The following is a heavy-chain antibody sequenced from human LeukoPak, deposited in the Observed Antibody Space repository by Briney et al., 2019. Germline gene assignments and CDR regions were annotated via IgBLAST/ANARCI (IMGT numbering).Heavy chain of an antibody. J-gene: IGHJ4*02. CDR1: GFTFTTYW. Sequence: PGGSLRPSCAASGFTFTTYWMHWVRQAPGKGLEWVAGISGSGGSTYYADSVKGRFTISGDNSKSTVYLQMNSLRAEDTAVYYCAAHYDATGYYFDYWGQGTLVTVSS. CDR2: ISGSGGST. V-gene: IGHV3-23*01. D-gene: IGHD3-22*01. CDR3: AAHYDATGYYFDY.